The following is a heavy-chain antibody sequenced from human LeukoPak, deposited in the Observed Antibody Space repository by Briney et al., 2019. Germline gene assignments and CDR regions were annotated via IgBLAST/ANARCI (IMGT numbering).Heavy chain of an antibody. CDR2: INPSGGST. Sequence: ASVKVSCKASGHTFTSYYMHWVRQAPGQGLEWMGIINPSGGSTSYAQKFQGRVTMTRDTSTSTVYMELSSLRSEDTAVYYCARVDEMATISDAFDIWGQGTMVTVSS. V-gene: IGHV1-46*01. D-gene: IGHD5-24*01. CDR3: ARVDEMATISDAFDI. CDR1: GHTFTSYY. J-gene: IGHJ3*02.